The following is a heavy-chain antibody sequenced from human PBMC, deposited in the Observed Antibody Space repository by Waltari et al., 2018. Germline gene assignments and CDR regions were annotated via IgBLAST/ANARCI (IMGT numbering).Heavy chain of an antibody. V-gene: IGHV3-11*04. CDR3: ARRNYPYYYYGMDV. CDR1: GFTFRAYY. CDR2: ISSSGSTI. Sequence: QVQLVESGGGLVKPGGSLRLSCAASGFTFRAYYMSGIRQAPGKGLEWVSYISSSGSTIYYADSVKGRFTISRDNAKNSLYLQMNSLRAEDTAVYYCARRNYPYYYYGMDVWGQGTTVTVSS. J-gene: IGHJ6*02. D-gene: IGHD1-1*01.